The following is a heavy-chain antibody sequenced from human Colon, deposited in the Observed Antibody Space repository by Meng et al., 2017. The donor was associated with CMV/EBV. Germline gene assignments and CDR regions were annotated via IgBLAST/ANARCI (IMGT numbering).Heavy chain of an antibody. J-gene: IGHJ4*02. V-gene: IGHV1-2*02. CDR1: GYTFTANH. D-gene: IGHD6-13*01. CDR2: IYPQDGGT. CDR3: VRESWYFDF. Sequence: QGQLVQSGNEVKKPGSSVKVSFKTSGYTFTANHLHWVRQAPGQGLEWMGWIYPQDGGTYFAQKFQDRVTLTRDTSITTAYMELSGLTSDDTAIYYCVRESWYFDFWGEGTLVTVS.